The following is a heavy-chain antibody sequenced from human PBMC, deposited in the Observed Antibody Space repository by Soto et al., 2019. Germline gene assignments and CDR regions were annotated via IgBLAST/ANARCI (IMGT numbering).Heavy chain of an antibody. D-gene: IGHD5-12*01. CDR1: GFTFRSYS. CDR2: INDDETTT. Sequence: VGSLSISCVASGFTFRSYSMHWVRQAPGKGLVWVSRINDDETTTTYADSVKGRFTISRDNAKNTLFLQMNSLRAEDTAVYYCVREIHSGFDWVSSWFDPWGQGTLVTVSS. J-gene: IGHJ5*02. CDR3: VREIHSGFDWVSSWFDP. V-gene: IGHV3-74*01.